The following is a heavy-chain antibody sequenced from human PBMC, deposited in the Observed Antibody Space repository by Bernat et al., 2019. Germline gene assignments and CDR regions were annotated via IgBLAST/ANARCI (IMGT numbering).Heavy chain of an antibody. CDR1: GGTFSSYA. V-gene: IGHV1-69*01. D-gene: IGHD1-26*01. CDR2: IIPIFGTA. J-gene: IGHJ6*02. CDR3: AGGVGATPYYYYYGMDV. Sequence: QVQLVQSGAEVKKPGSSVKVSCKASGGTFSSYAISWVRQAPGQGLEWMGGIIPIFGTANYAQKFEGRVTITADESTSTAYMELSSRRSEDTAVYYCAGGVGATPYYYYYGMDVWGQGTTVTVSS.